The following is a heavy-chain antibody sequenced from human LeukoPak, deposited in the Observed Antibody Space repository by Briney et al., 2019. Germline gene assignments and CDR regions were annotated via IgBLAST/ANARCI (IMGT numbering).Heavy chain of an antibody. V-gene: IGHV3-48*03. Sequence: GGSLRLSCAASGFNFRNCEMNWVRQAPGKGLEWLTYISFDISLTYGSSVTGRFSISRDVATGSLFMKMNSLRADDTAVYYCVRGSDCINGACYSYNWFDLWGQGALVTVSS. CDR1: GFNFRNCE. CDR3: VRGSDCINGACYSYNWFDL. D-gene: IGHD2-21*02. CDR2: ISFDISL. J-gene: IGHJ5*02.